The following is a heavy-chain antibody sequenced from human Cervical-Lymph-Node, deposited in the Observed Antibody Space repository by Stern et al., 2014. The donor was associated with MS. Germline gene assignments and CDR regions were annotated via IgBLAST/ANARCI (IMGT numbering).Heavy chain of an antibody. J-gene: IGHJ4*02. D-gene: IGHD5-18*01. CDR3: AREHLSRGYSYGTGFDY. CDR1: GFTFSSYG. Sequence: VQLVQSGGGVVQPGRSLRLSCAASGFTFSSYGMHWVRQAPGKGLEWVAVIWYDGSNKYYADSVKGRFTISRDNSKNTLYLQMNSLRAEDTAVYYCAREHLSRGYSYGTGFDYWGQGTLVTVSS. CDR2: IWYDGSNK. V-gene: IGHV3-33*01.